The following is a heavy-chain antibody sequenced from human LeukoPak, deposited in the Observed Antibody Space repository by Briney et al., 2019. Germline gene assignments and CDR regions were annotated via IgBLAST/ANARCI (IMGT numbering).Heavy chain of an antibody. CDR2: IYYSGST. V-gene: IGHV4-31*03. CDR1: GGSISSGGYY. D-gene: IGHD3-22*01. J-gene: IGHJ3*02. CDR3: ARYTDYYDSRDDAFDI. Sequence: PSETLSLTCTVSGGSISSGGYYWSWIRQHPGKGLEWIGYIYYSGSTYYNPSLKSRVTISVDTSKNQFSLKLSPVTAADTAVYYCARYTDYYDSRDDAFDIWGQGTMVTVSS.